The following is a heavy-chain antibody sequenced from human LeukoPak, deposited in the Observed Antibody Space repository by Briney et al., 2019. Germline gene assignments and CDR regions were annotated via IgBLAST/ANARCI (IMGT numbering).Heavy chain of an antibody. CDR2: MNPNSGNT. J-gene: IGHJ5*02. V-gene: IGHV1-8*01. CDR3: ARGANPLAAAGTGWFDP. D-gene: IGHD6-13*01. CDR1: GYTFTSYD. Sequence: GASVKVSCKASGYTFTSYDINWVRQATGQGLEWMGWMNPNSGNTGYAQKFQGRVTMTRNTSISTAYMELSSLRSEDTAVYYCARGANPLAAAGTGWFDPWGQGTLVTVSS.